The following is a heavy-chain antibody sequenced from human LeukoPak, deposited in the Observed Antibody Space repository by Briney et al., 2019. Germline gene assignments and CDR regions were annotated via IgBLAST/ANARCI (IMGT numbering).Heavy chain of an antibody. J-gene: IGHJ4*02. D-gene: IGHD3-22*01. V-gene: IGHV3-33*01. Sequence: GGSLRLSCAASGFTFSSFGMHWVRQAPGKGLEWVAVIWSDGNNKYYADSVKGRFTISRDNSKNTLYLQMNSLRAEDTAVYYCARGGLIYDISDYSKTTFDYWGQGTLVTVSS. CDR3: ARGGLIYDISDYSKTTFDY. CDR1: GFTFSSFG. CDR2: IWSDGNNK.